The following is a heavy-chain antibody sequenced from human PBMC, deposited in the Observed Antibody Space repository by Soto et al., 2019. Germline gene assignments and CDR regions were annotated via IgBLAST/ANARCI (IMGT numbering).Heavy chain of an antibody. CDR3: ARAQRSQKAEENWFDP. Sequence: SETLSLTCAVSGGSISSGGYSWSWIRQPPGKGLEWIGYIYHSGSTYYNPSLKSRVTISVDRSKNQFSLKLSSVTTADTAVYYCARAQRSQKAEENWFDPWGQGTLVTVSS. CDR2: IYHSGST. J-gene: IGHJ5*02. V-gene: IGHV4-30-2*01. CDR1: GGSISSGGYS.